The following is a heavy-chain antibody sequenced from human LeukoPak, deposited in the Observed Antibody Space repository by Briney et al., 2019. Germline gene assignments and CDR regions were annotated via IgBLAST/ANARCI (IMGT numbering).Heavy chain of an antibody. D-gene: IGHD1-14*01. J-gene: IGHJ4*02. V-gene: IGHV4-59*01. CDR1: GGSISNYY. CDR2: IYYSGST. Sequence: SETLSLTCTVSGGSISNYYWSWLRQPPGKGLEWIGYIYYSGSTNYNPSLKSRVTISVDTSKTQFSLKLSSVTAADTAVYYCARGPRYSYFDYWGQGTLVTVSS. CDR3: ARGPRYSYFDY.